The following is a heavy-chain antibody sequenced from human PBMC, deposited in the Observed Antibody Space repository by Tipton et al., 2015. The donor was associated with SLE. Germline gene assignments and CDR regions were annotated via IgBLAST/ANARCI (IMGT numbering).Heavy chain of an antibody. V-gene: IGHV4-4*09. D-gene: IGHD3-10*01. CDR3: ARHYFYGSGHYSPSNWFGP. J-gene: IGHJ5*02. CDR2: IASSGNT. Sequence: TLSLTCTVSGGSIGPYYWHWIRQSPGKALQWLGHIASSGNTYYNPSLKSRVTISLDASRNQFSLKLTSLAAADTAVYYCARHYFYGSGHYSPSNWFGPWGQGTLVTVSS. CDR1: GGSIGPYY.